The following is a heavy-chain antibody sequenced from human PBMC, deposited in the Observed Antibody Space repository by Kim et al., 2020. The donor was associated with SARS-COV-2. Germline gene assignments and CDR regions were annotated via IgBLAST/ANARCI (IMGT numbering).Heavy chain of an antibody. J-gene: IGHJ4*02. D-gene: IGHD3-10*01. V-gene: IGHV4-59*01. CDR3: ARNGDYYGSGSHPYYFDY. Sequence: KSRVTISVDTSKNQFSLKLSSVTAADTAVYYCARNGDYYGSGSHPYYFDYWGQGTLVTVSS.